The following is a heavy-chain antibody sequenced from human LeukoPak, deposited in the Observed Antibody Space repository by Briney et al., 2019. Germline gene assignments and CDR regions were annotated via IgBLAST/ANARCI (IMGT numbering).Heavy chain of an antibody. CDR3: ARDSVYSSSPEVDY. D-gene: IGHD6-6*01. Sequence: GGSLRLPCAASGFTFSRYAMHWVRQAPGKGLEWVAIISNDGTNKYYADSVKGRFTISRDNSKNTLYLQMNSLRADDTAVYYCARDSVYSSSPEVDYWGQGTLVTVSS. CDR2: ISNDGTNK. CDR1: GFTFSRYA. J-gene: IGHJ4*02. V-gene: IGHV3-30-3*01.